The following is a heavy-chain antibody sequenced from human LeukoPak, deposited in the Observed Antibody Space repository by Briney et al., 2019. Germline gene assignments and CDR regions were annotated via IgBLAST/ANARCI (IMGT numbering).Heavy chain of an antibody. CDR3: ATAPPYSSGWPFFDY. CDR1: GGTFSSYA. CDR2: IIPILGIA. Sequence: VASVKVSCKASGGTFSSYAISWVRQAPGQGLEWMGRIIPILGIANYAQKFQGRVTITADKSTSTAYMELSSLRSEDTAVYYCATAPPYSSGWPFFDYWGQGTLVTVSS. V-gene: IGHV1-69*04. J-gene: IGHJ4*02. D-gene: IGHD6-19*01.